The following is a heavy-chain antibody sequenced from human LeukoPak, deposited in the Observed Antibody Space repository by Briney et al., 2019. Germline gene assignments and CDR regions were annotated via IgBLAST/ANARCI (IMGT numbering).Heavy chain of an antibody. Sequence: GGSLRLSCAASGFTFSDYYMSWIRQAPGKGLEWVSYISSSGSTIYYADSVKGRFTFSRDNSKNTLYLQMNSLRAEDTAVYYCAKFEENGIYDAFDIWGQGTMVTVSS. CDR2: ISSSGSTI. CDR1: GFTFSDYY. J-gene: IGHJ3*02. V-gene: IGHV3-11*01. CDR3: AKFEENGIYDAFDI. D-gene: IGHD5-12*01.